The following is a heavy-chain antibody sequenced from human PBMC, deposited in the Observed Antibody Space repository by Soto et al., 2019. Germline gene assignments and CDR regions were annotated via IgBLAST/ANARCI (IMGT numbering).Heavy chain of an antibody. CDR3: ASLYRPSHVVGVNRHWYFDL. CDR1: GGSINSYY. J-gene: IGHJ2*01. Sequence: LSLTCTVSGGSINSYYWSWIRQPAWKGLEWIGRIYTSGSTNYNPSLKSRVTMSVDTSKNRFFLKLSSVTAADTAVYYCASLYRPSHVVGVNRHWYFDLWGRGTLVTVSS. CDR2: IYTSGST. V-gene: IGHV4-4*07. D-gene: IGHD2-21*01.